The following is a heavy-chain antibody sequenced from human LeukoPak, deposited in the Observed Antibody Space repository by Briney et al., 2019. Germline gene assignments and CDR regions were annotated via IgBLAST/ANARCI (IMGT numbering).Heavy chain of an antibody. Sequence: GESLKISCQGSGYSFTTYWIGWVRQLPGKGLEWMGIIYPGDSDTRYSPSLQGQVTISVDKSISTTYLQWSSLKASDTAMYYCARLYYDHVWGTYRPSYFDYWGQGTLVTVSS. CDR3: ARLYYDHVWGTYRPSYFDY. CDR1: GYSFTTYW. V-gene: IGHV5-51*01. CDR2: IYPGDSDT. J-gene: IGHJ4*02. D-gene: IGHD3-16*02.